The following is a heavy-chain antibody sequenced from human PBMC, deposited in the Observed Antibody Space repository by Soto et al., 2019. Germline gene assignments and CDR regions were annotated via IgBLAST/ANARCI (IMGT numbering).Heavy chain of an antibody. CDR2: IGGSGGST. V-gene: IGHV3-23*01. D-gene: IGHD5-12*01. J-gene: IGHJ4*02. CDR3: AKDPYGGYGTLLYYFDC. Sequence: EVQLLESGGGLVQPGGSLRLSCAASGFTFSSYAMSWVRQAPGKGLEWVSAIGGSGGSTYYADSVKGRFTISRDNSKTALYLQMHGLRAEDTAVYYCAKDPYGGYGTLLYYFDCWGQGTLVTVSS. CDR1: GFTFSSYA.